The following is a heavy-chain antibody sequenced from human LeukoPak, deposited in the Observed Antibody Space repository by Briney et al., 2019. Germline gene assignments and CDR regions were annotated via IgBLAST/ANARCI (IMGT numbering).Heavy chain of an antibody. CDR3: ARDLGYPVPASVPDY. J-gene: IGHJ4*02. CDR2: INSNSGCT. CDR1: GCTFTGYY. V-gene: IGHV1-2*02. Sequence: ASVKVSCKACGCTFTGYYMHWVRQAPGQGLEGMGWINSNSGCTNYAQKFQGRVTMTRNTSISTAYMELSRLRSSDTAVYYCARDLGYPVPASVPDYWYRGTRVTVTS. D-gene: IGHD2-2*01.